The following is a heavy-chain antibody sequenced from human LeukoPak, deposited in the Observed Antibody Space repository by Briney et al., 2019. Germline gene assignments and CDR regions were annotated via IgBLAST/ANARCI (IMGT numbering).Heavy chain of an antibody. Sequence: ASVKVSCKASGDTFTNSDINWVRQATGQGLEWMGWINPDGDNTGYAQKFQGRVTITRNTSINTAYLEVSSLTSEDTAVYYCIVWDIVVVRLPYWGQGTLVTVSS. D-gene: IGHD2-2*01. CDR2: INPDGDNT. J-gene: IGHJ4*02. CDR3: IVWDIVVVRLPY. CDR1: GDTFTNSD. V-gene: IGHV1-8*03.